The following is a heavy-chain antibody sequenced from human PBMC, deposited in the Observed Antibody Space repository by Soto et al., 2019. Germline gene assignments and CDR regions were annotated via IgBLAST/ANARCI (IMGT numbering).Heavy chain of an antibody. CDR1: GFTFSSYA. D-gene: IGHD2-2*02. J-gene: IGHJ6*02. V-gene: IGHV3-23*01. CDR3: AKDLWDIVVVPAAIKTYYGMDV. CDR2: ISGSGGST. Sequence: PGGSLRLSCAASGFTFSSYAMSWVRQAPGKGLEWVSAISGSGGSTYYADSVKGRFTISRDNSKNTLYLQMNSLRAEDTAVYYCAKDLWDIVVVPAAIKTYYGMDVWGQGXTVTVYS.